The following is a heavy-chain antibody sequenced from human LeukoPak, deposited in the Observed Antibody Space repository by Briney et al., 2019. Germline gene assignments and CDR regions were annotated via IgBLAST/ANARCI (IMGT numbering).Heavy chain of an antibody. CDR2: IKPDGSEK. D-gene: IGHD3-10*01. J-gene: IGHJ6*02. CDR1: GFIFRSYW. V-gene: IGHV3-7*01. Sequence: GGSLRLSCAASGFIFRSYWMSWVRQAPGKGLEWVANIKPDGSEKNSVDFVKGRFTISRDNANNSLYLQMNSLRTEDTAVYFCARDYYGSGSYYTSNYYYGMDVWGQGTTVTVS. CDR3: ARDYYGSGSYYTSNYYYGMDV.